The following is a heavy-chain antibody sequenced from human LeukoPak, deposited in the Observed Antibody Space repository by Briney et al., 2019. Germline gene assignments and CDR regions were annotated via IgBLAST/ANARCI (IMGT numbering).Heavy chain of an antibody. V-gene: IGHV3-33*01. J-gene: IGHJ3*02. Sequence: GGSLRLSCAASGFTFSSYGMHWVRQAPGKGLEWVAVIWYDGSNKYYANSVKGRFTISRDNSKNTLYLQMNSLRAEDTAVYYCARDQRVAYSSSWYGGAFDIWGQGTMVTVSS. CDR1: GFTFSSYG. CDR3: ARDQRVAYSSSWYGGAFDI. D-gene: IGHD6-13*01. CDR2: IWYDGSNK.